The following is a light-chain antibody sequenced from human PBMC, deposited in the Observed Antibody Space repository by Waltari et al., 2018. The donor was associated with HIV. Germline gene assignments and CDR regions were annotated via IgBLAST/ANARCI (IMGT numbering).Light chain of an antibody. J-gene: IGKJ5*01. CDR2: GAS. CDR1: QRVRSN. CDR3: QQYDNWPSIT. Sequence: EIVMTQSPAPLSVSPGASATLYCSASQRVRSNLAWYQQRPGQAPRLLIPGASTRATGVPARFSGSGSGTDFTLTISSLQSEDFAVSSCQQYDNWPSITFGQGTRLEIK. V-gene: IGKV3-15*01.